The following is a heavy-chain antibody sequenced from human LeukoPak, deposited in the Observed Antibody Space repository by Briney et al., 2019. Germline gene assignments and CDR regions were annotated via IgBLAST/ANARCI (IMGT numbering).Heavy chain of an antibody. CDR2: IHYSGRV. J-gene: IGHJ6*03. CDR3: ARVTRYADWGDHYYMDV. D-gene: IGHD4-17*01. Sequence: PSETLSLTCTVSGGSISDDRYYWVWFRQPPGMGPEWIGNIHYSGRVYYSAPLQSRATISVDTSKNQSPLKLNSLTAADTAVYFCARVTRYADWGDHYYMDVWGKETSVIVSS. V-gene: IGHV4-39*06. CDR1: GGSISDDRYY.